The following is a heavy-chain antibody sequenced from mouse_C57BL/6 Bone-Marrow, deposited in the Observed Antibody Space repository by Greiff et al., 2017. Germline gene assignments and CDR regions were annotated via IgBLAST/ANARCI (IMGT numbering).Heavy chain of an antibody. CDR3: ARLRITTVVGGFDY. V-gene: IGHV1-64*01. CDR2: IHPNSGST. D-gene: IGHD1-1*01. J-gene: IGHJ2*01. Sequence: VQLQQPGTELVKPGASVKLSCKASGYTFTSYWMHWVKQRPGQGLAWIGMIHPNSGSTNYNEKFKSKATLTVDKSSSTAYMQLSSLTSEDSAVYYCARLRITTVVGGFDYWGQGTTLTVSS. CDR1: GYTFTSYW.